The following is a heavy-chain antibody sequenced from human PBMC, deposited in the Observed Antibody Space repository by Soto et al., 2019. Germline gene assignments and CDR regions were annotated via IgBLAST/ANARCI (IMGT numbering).Heavy chain of an antibody. Sequence: SETLSLTCTVSGGSISSGDYYWSWIRQPPGKGLEWIGYIYYSGSTYYNPSLKSRVTISIDTSKNQFSLKLSSVTAADTTVYYCARSQYYDSSLPDPWGQGTLVTVSS. J-gene: IGHJ5*02. CDR3: ARSQYYDSSLPDP. CDR2: IYYSGST. CDR1: GGSISSGDYY. D-gene: IGHD3-22*01. V-gene: IGHV4-30-4*01.